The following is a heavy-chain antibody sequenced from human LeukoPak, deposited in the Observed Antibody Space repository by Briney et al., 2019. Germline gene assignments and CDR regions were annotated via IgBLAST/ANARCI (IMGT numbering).Heavy chain of an antibody. D-gene: IGHD1-26*01. CDR3: ATIVRGGASFDI. J-gene: IGHJ3*02. CDR2: MSYSGHS. V-gene: IGHV4-59*01. Sequence: SETLSLTCTVSGGSISSYYWSWIRQSPGKGLEWIAYMSYSGHSNSNPSLRSRVTTSVDTSKNQFSLRLNTVTAADTAVYYCATIVRGGASFDIWGRGTMVTVSS. CDR1: GGSISSYY.